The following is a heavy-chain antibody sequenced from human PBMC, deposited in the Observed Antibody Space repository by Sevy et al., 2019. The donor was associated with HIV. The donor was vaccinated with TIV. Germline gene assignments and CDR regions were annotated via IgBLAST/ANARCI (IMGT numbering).Heavy chain of an antibody. J-gene: IGHJ4*02. CDR2: ISYDGNYK. Sequence: GGSLRLSCVASGFTFPIYSVLWVRQAPGKGLEWLTLISYDGNYKYYADSVKGRFTISRDNSNNILYLQMSSLRVEDTALYFCARVAVEYCTNDYYHRFDHWGLGTLVTVS. V-gene: IGHV3-30*04. CDR1: GFTFPIYS. D-gene: IGHD2-8*01. CDR3: ARVAVEYCTNDYYHRFDH.